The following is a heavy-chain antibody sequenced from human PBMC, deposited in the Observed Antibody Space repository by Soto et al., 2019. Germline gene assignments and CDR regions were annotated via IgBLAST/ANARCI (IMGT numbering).Heavy chain of an antibody. D-gene: IGHD6-25*01. J-gene: IGHJ6*02. Sequence: GGSLRLSCAAPGLSFSRYGMNWVRQAPGKGLELVSSISGLSSYIYYADSVKGRFTVSRDNAKNSLYVQMNSLRAEDTAVYYCARDPQQRLADSYYYGMDVWGQGTTVTVSS. CDR3: ARDPQQRLADSYYYGMDV. CDR2: ISGLSSYI. V-gene: IGHV3-21*06. CDR1: GLSFSRYG.